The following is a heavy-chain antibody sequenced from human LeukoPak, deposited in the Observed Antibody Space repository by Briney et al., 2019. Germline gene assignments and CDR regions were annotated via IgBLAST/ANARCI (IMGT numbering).Heavy chain of an antibody. CDR2: IYSNGNT. V-gene: IGHV4-39*07. CDR1: GGSISSSGHY. Sequence: SETLSLTCSVSGGSISSSGHYWGWIRQSPEKGLDWIGSIYSNGNTYYNPSVKSRVTISVDTSKNQFSLKLASVTAAETAVYYCARSATVTTGYFDYWGQGALVTVSS. D-gene: IGHD4-17*01. J-gene: IGHJ4*02. CDR3: ARSATVTTGYFDY.